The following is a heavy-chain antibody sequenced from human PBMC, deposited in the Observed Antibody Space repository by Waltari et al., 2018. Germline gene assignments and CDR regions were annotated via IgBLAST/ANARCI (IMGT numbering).Heavy chain of an antibody. CDR1: GHSVSSVQY. V-gene: IGHV4-38-2*02. D-gene: IGHD4-17*01. J-gene: IGHJ4*02. CDR3: ARVPAAYANYFDY. CDR2: IYRDGRT. Sequence: QVQLQESGPGLVKPSETLSLTCTVSGHSVSSVQYWGWIRQPPGKGLEWIWNIYRDGRTYYNPSLESRVTLSLDTSKNQFSLKLISVTAADTALYYCARVPAAYANYFDYWGQGTLVTVSS.